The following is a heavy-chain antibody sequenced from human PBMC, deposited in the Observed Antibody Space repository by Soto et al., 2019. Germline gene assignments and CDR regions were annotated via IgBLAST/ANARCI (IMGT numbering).Heavy chain of an antibody. J-gene: IGHJ4*02. D-gene: IGHD6-13*01. CDR3: ARDGGDSSSWYFDY. V-gene: IGHV6-1*01. CDR1: GDSVSSNSAA. Sequence: SQTLSLTCAISGDSVSSNSAAWNWVRQSPSRGLEWLGRTYYRSKWNNDYAVSVKRRITINPDTSKNQFSLQLNSVTPEDTAVYYCARDGGDSSSWYFDYWGQGTLVTVSS. CDR2: TYYRSKWNN.